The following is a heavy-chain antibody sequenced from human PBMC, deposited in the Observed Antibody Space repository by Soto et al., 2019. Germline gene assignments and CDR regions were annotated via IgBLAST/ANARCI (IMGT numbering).Heavy chain of an antibody. V-gene: IGHV4-59*01. J-gene: IGHJ6*02. CDR2: IYYSGST. Sequence: SETLSLTCTVSGGSISSYYWSWIRQPPGKGLEWIGYIYYSGSTNYNPSLKSRVTISVDTCKNQFSLKLSSVTAADTAVYYCATEVREQWRNIPAGDYYYGMDVWGQGSTVTVAS. D-gene: IGHD6-19*01. CDR1: GGSISSYY. CDR3: ATEVREQWRNIPAGDYYYGMDV.